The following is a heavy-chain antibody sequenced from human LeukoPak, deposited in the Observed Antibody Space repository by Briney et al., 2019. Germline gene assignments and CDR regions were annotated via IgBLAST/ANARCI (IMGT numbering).Heavy chain of an antibody. V-gene: IGHV3-23*01. CDR1: GFTFRSYG. D-gene: IGHD3-16*01. J-gene: IGHJ4*02. CDR3: AKDFRRGGPFDY. CDR2: ISGSGGST. Sequence: GGSLRLSCAASGFTFRSYGMSWVRQAPGKGLEWVSSISGSGGSTYFADSVKGRFTIFRDNSKNTLYLQMNSLRAEDTAVYYCAKDFRRGGPFDYWGQGTLVTVSS.